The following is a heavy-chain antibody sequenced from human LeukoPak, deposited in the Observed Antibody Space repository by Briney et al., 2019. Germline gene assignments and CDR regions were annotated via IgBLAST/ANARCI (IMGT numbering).Heavy chain of an antibody. J-gene: IGHJ4*02. Sequence: SETLSLTCTVSGGSISSSSYYWGWIRQPPGKGLEWIGSIYYSGSTYSNPSLKSRVTISVDTSKNQFSLKLSSVTAADTAVYYCASRTPMVRGATPPDYWGQGTLVTVSS. CDR2: IYYSGST. CDR3: ASRTPMVRGATPPDY. D-gene: IGHD3-10*01. CDR1: GGSISSSSYY. V-gene: IGHV4-39*01.